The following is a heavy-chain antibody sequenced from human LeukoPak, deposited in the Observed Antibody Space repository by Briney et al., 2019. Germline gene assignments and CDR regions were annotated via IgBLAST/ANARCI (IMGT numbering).Heavy chain of an antibody. Sequence: SGGSLRLSCAVSGFSFTNFWMSWVRQAPGRGLEWVANIHPEGNEKYHVESVKSRFTISRDNTKNLLFLQMNGLRVEDTAVYYCARGDAFSGDHWGQGTLVTVSS. J-gene: IGHJ4*02. V-gene: IGHV3-7*04. CDR2: IHPEGNEK. CDR3: ARGDAFSGDH. CDR1: GFSFTNFW.